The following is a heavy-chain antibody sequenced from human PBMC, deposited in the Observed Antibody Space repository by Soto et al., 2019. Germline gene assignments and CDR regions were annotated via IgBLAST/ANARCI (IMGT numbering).Heavy chain of an antibody. CDR2: IYYSGST. V-gene: IGHV4-31*03. D-gene: IGHD4-17*01. CDR3: AREWRDYHFDY. CDR1: GGSISSGGCY. J-gene: IGHJ4*02. Sequence: QVQLQESGPGLVKPSQTLSLTCTFSGGSISSGGCYWSWIRQHPGKGLECIGYIYYSGSTYYNPSLKSRVTISVYTSKNQSSLKLSSVPAADTAVYYCAREWRDYHFDYGGQGTLVTVSS.